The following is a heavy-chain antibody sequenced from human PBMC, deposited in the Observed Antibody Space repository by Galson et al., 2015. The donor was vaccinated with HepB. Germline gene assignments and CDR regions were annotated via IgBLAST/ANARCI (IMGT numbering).Heavy chain of an antibody. CDR2: IYYSGST. CDR1: DGSISSSSYY. Sequence: ETLSLTCTVSDGSISSSSYYWGWIRQPPGKGLEWIGSIYYSGSTYYNPSLKSRVTISVDTSKNQFSLKLSSVTAADTAVYYCAVRPTYYYDSSGYYPFDYWGQGTLVTVSS. CDR3: AVRPTYYYDSSGYYPFDY. V-gene: IGHV4-39*01. D-gene: IGHD3-22*01. J-gene: IGHJ4*02.